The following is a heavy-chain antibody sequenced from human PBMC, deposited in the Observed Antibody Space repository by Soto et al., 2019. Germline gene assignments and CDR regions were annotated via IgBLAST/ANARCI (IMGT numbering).Heavy chain of an antibody. CDR2: ISAYSGNT. Sequence: GASVKVSCKASGYTFTSYGIRWVRQAPGQGLEWMGWISAYSGNTNYAQKLQGRVTMNTDTSTSTAYVELRSLRSDDTAVYYCARGPVGEAARIGPRLYYYGMDVWGQGTTVTVSS. CDR1: GYTFTSYG. CDR3: ARGPVGEAARIGPRLYYYGMDV. J-gene: IGHJ6*02. V-gene: IGHV1-18*04. D-gene: IGHD6-6*01.